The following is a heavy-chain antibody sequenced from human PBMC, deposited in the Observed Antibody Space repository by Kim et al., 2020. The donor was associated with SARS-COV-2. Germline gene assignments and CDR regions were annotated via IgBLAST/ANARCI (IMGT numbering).Heavy chain of an antibody. V-gene: IGHV3-23*01. CDR2: LSRPGAT. CDR3: AKWAHTGGFASDGMDV. Sequence: GGSLRLSCAASGFTFKSFAMAWVRQAPGKGLEWVSTLSRPGATYYAASVKGRFTISRDDSTRTLYLQMRSLGAEDTAIYHCAKWAHTGGFASDGMDVWG. J-gene: IGHJ6*02. CDR1: GFTFKSFA. D-gene: IGHD2-8*02.